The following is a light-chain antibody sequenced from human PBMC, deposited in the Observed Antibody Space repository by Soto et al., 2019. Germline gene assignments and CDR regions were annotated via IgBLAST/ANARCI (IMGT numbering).Light chain of an antibody. V-gene: IGLV2-23*01. CDR2: EGS. J-gene: IGLJ1*01. Sequence: QSALTKPASVSGSPGQSITISFTEIRSDVGNYHLVSWYQQHPGKAPKLIIYEGSKRPSGVSNRCSGSKSGNTASLTISGLQSEDEADYYCCSYVGSSAYVFGTGTKVTVL. CDR1: RSDVGNYHL. CDR3: CSYVGSSAYV.